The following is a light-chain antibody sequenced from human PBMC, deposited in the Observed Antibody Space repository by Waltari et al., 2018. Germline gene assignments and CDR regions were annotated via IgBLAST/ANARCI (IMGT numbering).Light chain of an antibody. CDR1: RSDIGGYTY. CDR2: EVD. J-gene: IGLJ1*01. Sequence: QSALTQPASVSGSPGQSITISCTGTRSDIGGYTYVSWYQQHPGKAPTLMIYEVDNRPSVISNRFSGYKSGNTAALTSSGLQTEDEADYYCISYTSSSTLVFGSGTKVTVL. CDR3: ISYTSSSTLV. V-gene: IGLV2-14*01.